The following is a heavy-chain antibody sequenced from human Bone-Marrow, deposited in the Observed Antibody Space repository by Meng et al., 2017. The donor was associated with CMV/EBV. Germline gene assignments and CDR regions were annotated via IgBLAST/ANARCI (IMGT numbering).Heavy chain of an antibody. D-gene: IGHD2-21*02. V-gene: IGHV3-30*04. CDR1: DFAFGSFA. Sequence: GGSLRLSCAASDFAFGSFAIHWVRQAPGKGLEWVSVISYDGKIKDYADSVRGRFTISRDNSKNTMYLQMNSLRAEDTAVYYCARDVKHGWRPVFDPWGQGTLVTVSS. CDR2: ISYDGKIK. CDR3: ARDVKHGWRPVFDP. J-gene: IGHJ5*02.